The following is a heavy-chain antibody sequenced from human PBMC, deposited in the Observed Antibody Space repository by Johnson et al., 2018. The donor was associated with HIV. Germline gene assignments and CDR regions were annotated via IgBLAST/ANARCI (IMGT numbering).Heavy chain of an antibody. CDR1: GFTFSSYD. D-gene: IGHD3-22*01. Sequence: VQLVESGGGLKQPGGSLRLSCAASGFTFSSYDMHWVRQATGKGLEWVSTIGTAGDTYYPGSVKGRFTVSRDNAKNSLYLQMNSLRAGDTAVYYCARGSSYYYDSSGYAFDIWGQGTIVTVSS. CDR2: IGTAGDT. J-gene: IGHJ3*02. CDR3: ARGSSYYYDSSGYAFDI. V-gene: IGHV3-13*01.